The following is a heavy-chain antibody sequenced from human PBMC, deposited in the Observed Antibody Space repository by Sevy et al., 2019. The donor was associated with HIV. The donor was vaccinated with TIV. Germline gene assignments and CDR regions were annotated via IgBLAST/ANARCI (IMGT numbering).Heavy chain of an antibody. Sequence: GGSLRLSCAASGFTFSSYSMNWVRQAPGKGLEWVSSISSSSSYIYYADSVKGRFTISRDNAKNSLYLQMNSLRAEDKAVYYCARGVPLLGYCSSTSCPAYYYGMDVWGQGTTVTVSS. CDR2: ISSSSSYI. J-gene: IGHJ6*02. D-gene: IGHD2-2*01. CDR1: GFTFSSYS. CDR3: ARGVPLLGYCSSTSCPAYYYGMDV. V-gene: IGHV3-21*01.